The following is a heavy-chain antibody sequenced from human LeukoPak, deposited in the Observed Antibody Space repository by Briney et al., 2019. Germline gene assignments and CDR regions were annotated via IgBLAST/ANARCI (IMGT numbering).Heavy chain of an antibody. J-gene: IGHJ6*02. V-gene: IGHV3-53*01. CDR3: ARAEWEPRYYYYGMDV. D-gene: IGHD1-26*01. CDR2: IYSGGST. CDR1: GFTVSSNY. Sequence: PGGSLRLSCAASGFTVSSNYMSWVRQAPGKGLEWVSVIYSGGSTYYADSVKGRFTISRDNSKNTLYLQMNSLRAEDTAVYYCARAEWEPRYYYYGMDVWGQGTTVTVSS.